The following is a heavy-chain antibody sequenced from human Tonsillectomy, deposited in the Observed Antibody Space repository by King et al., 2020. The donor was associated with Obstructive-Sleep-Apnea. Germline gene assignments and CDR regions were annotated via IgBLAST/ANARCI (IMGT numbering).Heavy chain of an antibody. CDR1: GYTFTSYG. CDR2: ISAYNGNT. V-gene: IGHV1-18*04. D-gene: IGHD3-9*01. CDR3: ARGRLRYFDWLLLDWFDP. J-gene: IGHJ5*02. Sequence: VQLVQSGAEVKKPGASVKVSCKASGYTFTSYGITWVRQAPGQGLEWMGWISAYNGNTNYAQKFQGRVTMTTDTSTSTGYMELRSLRSDDTAVYYCARGRLRYFDWLLLDWFDPWGQGTLVTVSS.